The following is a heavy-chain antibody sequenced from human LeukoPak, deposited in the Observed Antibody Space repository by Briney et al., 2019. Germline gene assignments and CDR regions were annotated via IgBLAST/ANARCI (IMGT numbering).Heavy chain of an antibody. Sequence: PSETLSLTCAVYGGSFSGYYWSWIRQPPGKGLEWIGEINHSGSTNYNPSLKSRVTISVDTSKNQFSLKLSSVTAADTAVYYCAREVIAAAGTFDYWGQGTLVTVSS. D-gene: IGHD6-13*01. V-gene: IGHV4-34*01. CDR3: AREVIAAAGTFDY. CDR2: INHSGST. CDR1: GGSFSGYY. J-gene: IGHJ4*02.